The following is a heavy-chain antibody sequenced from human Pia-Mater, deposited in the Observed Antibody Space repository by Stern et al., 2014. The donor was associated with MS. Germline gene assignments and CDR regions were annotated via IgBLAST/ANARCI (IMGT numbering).Heavy chain of an antibody. CDR2: LNANGYST. CDR3: ATWEFDAFNI. D-gene: IGHD1-26*01. V-gene: IGHV3-23*04. CDR1: GLTFVNYA. J-gene: IGHJ3*02. Sequence: EVQLVEPGGGLIQPGGSLILTCAVSGLTFVNYAMTWVSQAPGKGLEWVSSLNANGYSTYYAASVKGRFTISRDNSKNTLYLQMNSLRAEDTAVYYCATWEFDAFNIWGQGTMLTVSS.